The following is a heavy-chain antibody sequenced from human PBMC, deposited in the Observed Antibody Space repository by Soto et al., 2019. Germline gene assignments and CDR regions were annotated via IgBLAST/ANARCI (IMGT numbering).Heavy chain of an antibody. Sequence: GASVKVSCKASGYTFTGYYMHWVRQAPGQGLEWMGWINPNSGGTNYAQKFQGRVTMTRDTSISTAYMELSRLRSDDTAVYYCAREAALYYYDILTGYQGDLDYWGQGTLVTVSS. V-gene: IGHV1-2*02. CDR2: INPNSGGT. J-gene: IGHJ4*02. CDR1: GYTFTGYY. CDR3: AREAALYYYDILTGYQGDLDY. D-gene: IGHD3-9*01.